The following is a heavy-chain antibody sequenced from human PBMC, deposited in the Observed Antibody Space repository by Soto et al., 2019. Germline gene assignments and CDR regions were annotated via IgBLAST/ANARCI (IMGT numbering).Heavy chain of an antibody. V-gene: IGHV3-33*06. Sequence: GGSLRLSCAASGFTFSSYGMHWVRQAPGKGLEWVAVIWYDGSNKYYADSVKGRFTISRDNSKNTLYLQMNSLRAEDTAVYYCAKDLDQRVSYMDVWGKGTTVTVSS. CDR2: IWYDGSNK. D-gene: IGHD2-2*01. J-gene: IGHJ6*03. CDR1: GFTFSSYG. CDR3: AKDLDQRVSYMDV.